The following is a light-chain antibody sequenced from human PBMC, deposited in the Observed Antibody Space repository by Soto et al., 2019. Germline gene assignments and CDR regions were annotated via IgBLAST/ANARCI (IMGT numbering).Light chain of an antibody. Sequence: EIVLTQSPATLSLSPGERATLSCRASQSVSSYLAWYQQKPGQAPRLLIYDASNRATGIPARFSGSGPGTDFTLTISSLEPYDFAVYYCQQRSNWPKTFGQGT. CDR2: DAS. V-gene: IGKV3-11*01. CDR1: QSVSSY. CDR3: QQRSNWPKT. J-gene: IGKJ1*01.